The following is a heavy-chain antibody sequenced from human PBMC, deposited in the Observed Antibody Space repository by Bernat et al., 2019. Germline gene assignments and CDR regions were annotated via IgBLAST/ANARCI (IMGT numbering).Heavy chain of an antibody. CDR1: GGSISSYY. CDR3: ARLMTTVTDYYGMDV. J-gene: IGHJ6*02. Sequence: QVQLQESGPGLVKPSETLSLTCTVSGGSISSYYWSWIRQPPGKGLEWIGYIYYSGSTNYNPSLKSRVTISVDTSKNQFSLKLSSVTAADTAVYYCARLMTTVTDYYGMDVWGQGTTVTVS. V-gene: IGHV4-59*08. D-gene: IGHD4-17*01. CDR2: IYYSGST.